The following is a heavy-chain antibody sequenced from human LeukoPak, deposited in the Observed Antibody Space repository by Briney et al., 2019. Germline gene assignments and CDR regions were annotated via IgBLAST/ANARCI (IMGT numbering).Heavy chain of an antibody. CDR2: IRYDGSNK. Sequence: GGSLRLSCAASGFTFSSYGMHWVRQAPGKGLEWVAFIRYDGSNKYYADSVKGRFTISRDNSKNTLYLQMNSLRAEDTAVYYCAKSLFLGYCSSTSCYTLDYWGQGTLVTVSS. D-gene: IGHD2-2*02. CDR3: AKSLFLGYCSSTSCYTLDY. CDR1: GFTFSSYG. J-gene: IGHJ4*02. V-gene: IGHV3-30*02.